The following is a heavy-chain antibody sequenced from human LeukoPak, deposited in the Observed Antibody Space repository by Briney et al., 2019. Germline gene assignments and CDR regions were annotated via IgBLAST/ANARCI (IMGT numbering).Heavy chain of an antibody. J-gene: IGHJ4*02. V-gene: IGHV4-38-2*02. Sequence: SETLSLTCTVSGYCISSGYYLGWIRQPPGKGLEWIGSIYHSGSTYYNPSLKSRVTISVDTSKNQFSLKLSSVTAADTAVYYCARDQEDSSSLGYWGQGTLVTVSS. CDR3: ARDQEDSSSLGY. D-gene: IGHD6-13*01. CDR1: GYCISSGYY. CDR2: IYHSGST.